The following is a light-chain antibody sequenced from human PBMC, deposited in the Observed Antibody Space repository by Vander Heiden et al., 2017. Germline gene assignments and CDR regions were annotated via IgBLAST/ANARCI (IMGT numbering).Light chain of an antibody. V-gene: IGKV3-20*01. CDR2: GAS. Sequence: IVLTQSPGTLSLSPGERATLSCRASQCVSSSYLAWYQQKPGQAPRLLIYGASSRATGIPDRFSGSGSGTDFTLTISRLEPEDFAVYYCQQYGSSPWTFGQGTKVEIK. CDR1: QCVSSSY. CDR3: QQYGSSPWT. J-gene: IGKJ1*01.